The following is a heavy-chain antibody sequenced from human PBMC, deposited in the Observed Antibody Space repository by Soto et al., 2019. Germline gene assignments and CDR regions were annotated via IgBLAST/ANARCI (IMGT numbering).Heavy chain of an antibody. V-gene: IGHV3-30*18. Sequence: GALRLSCAASGFTFSSYGMHWVRQAPGKGLEWVAVISYDGSNKYYADSVKGRFTISRDNSKNTLYLQMNSLRAEDTAVYYCAKDNRGELPYNWFDPWGQGTLVTVSS. CDR2: ISYDGSNK. CDR1: GFTFSSYG. D-gene: IGHD1-26*01. J-gene: IGHJ5*02. CDR3: AKDNRGELPYNWFDP.